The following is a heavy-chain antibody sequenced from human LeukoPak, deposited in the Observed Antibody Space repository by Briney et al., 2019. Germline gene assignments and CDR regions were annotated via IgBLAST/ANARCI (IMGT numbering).Heavy chain of an antibody. J-gene: IGHJ3*02. V-gene: IGHV4-39*01. CDR2: IYYSGGT. D-gene: IGHD6-19*01. CDR1: GGSISSSSYY. Sequence: SETLSLTCTVSGGSISSSSYYWGWIRQPPGKGLEWIGSIYYSGGTYYNPSLKSRVTISVDTSKNQFSLKLSSVTAADTAVYYCARVLIAVDAFDIWGQGTMVTVSS. CDR3: ARVLIAVDAFDI.